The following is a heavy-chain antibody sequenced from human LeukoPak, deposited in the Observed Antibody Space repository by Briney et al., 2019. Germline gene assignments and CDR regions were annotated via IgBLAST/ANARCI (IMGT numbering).Heavy chain of an antibody. CDR2: IDGGGSST. Sequence: PGGSLRLSCGASGFTFSYHWMHWVRQVPGKGLLWVSRIDGGGSSTSYADSVKGRFSISRDNAKSTLYLQTSSLRAEDTAVYYCARGPGSSGGAYVGDYWGPGTLVTVSS. J-gene: IGHJ4*01. V-gene: IGHV3-74*01. D-gene: IGHD3-22*01. CDR3: ARGPGSSGGAYVGDY. CDR1: GFTFSYHW.